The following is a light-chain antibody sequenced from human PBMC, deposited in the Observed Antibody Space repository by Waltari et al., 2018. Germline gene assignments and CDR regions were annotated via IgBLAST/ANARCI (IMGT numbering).Light chain of an antibody. Sequence: SNVLTQPPSVSVAPGQTATISWGGNKVGSNSVHWYQQKSGQAPILVLHDDYDRPSGIPERFSGSSSGNTATLTISRVEDGDEADYYCQLWESSSDHPLFGGGTRLTVL. CDR2: DDY. J-gene: IGLJ3*02. V-gene: IGLV3-21*02. CDR1: KVGSNS. CDR3: QLWESSSDHPL.